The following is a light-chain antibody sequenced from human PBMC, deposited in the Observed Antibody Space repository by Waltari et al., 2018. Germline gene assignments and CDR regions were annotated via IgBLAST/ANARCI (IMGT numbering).Light chain of an antibody. CDR1: QSVLYSSTNKNS. CDR3: QQYYTTPLT. Sequence: DIVMTQSPDSLAVSLGERATIDCTSSQSVLYSSTNKNSLAWYQQKPGQPPKLLIYWSSTRESGVPDRFSGSGSGTAFTLTISSLQAEDVAVYYCQQYYTTPLTFGGGTKVEIK. J-gene: IGKJ4*01. V-gene: IGKV4-1*01. CDR2: WSS.